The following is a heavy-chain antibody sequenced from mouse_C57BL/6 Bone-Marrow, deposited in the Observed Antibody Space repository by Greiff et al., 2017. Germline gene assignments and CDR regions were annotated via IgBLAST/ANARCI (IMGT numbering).Heavy chain of an antibody. Sequence: QVQLQQSGAELVRPGASVKLSCKASGYTFTGYYINWVKQRPGQGLEWIARIYPGSGNTYYNEKFKGKATLTAEKSSSTAYMQLSSLTSEDSAVYFCARKRIVADWGQGTLVTVSA. CDR1: GYTFTGYY. J-gene: IGHJ3*01. CDR2: IYPGSGNT. D-gene: IGHD2-5*01. V-gene: IGHV1-76*01. CDR3: ARKRIVAD.